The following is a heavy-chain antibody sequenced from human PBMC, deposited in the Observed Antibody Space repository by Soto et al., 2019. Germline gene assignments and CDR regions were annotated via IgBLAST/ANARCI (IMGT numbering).Heavy chain of an antibody. CDR3: ASGVSGSYSAY. CDR1: GFTFSSYW. V-gene: IGHV3-74*01. D-gene: IGHD1-26*01. J-gene: IGHJ4*02. Sequence: GGSLRLSCAASGFTFSSYWMHWVRQAPGKGLVWVSRINSDGSSTSYADSVKGRFTISRDNAKNTLYLQMNSLRAEDTAVYYCASGVSGSYSAYWGQGTLVTVSS. CDR2: INSDGSST.